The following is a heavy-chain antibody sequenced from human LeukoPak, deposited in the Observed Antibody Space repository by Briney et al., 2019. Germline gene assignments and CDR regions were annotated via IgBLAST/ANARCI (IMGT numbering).Heavy chain of an antibody. J-gene: IGHJ3*02. CDR2: INHSGST. Sequence: SETLSLTCAVYGGSFSGYYWSWIRQPPRKGLECIGEINHSGSTNYNPSLKSRVTISVDTSKNQFSLKLSSVTAADTAVYYCARRPYDILTGTDIWGQGTMVTVSS. CDR1: GGSFSGYY. CDR3: ARRPYDILTGTDI. V-gene: IGHV4-34*01. D-gene: IGHD3-9*01.